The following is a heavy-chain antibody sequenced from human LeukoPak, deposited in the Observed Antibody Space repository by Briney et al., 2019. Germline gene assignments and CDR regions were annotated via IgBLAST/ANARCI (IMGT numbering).Heavy chain of an antibody. CDR1: GGTFSSYA. D-gene: IGHD2-2*01. V-gene: IGHV1-69*15. Sequence: GSSVKVSCKASGGTFSSYAISWVRQAPGQGLEWMGRIIPIFGTANYAQKFQGRVTITADESTSTAYMELSSLRSEDTAVYYCATNILGYCSSTSCPYAHYYYYYMDVWGKGTTVTVSS. CDR2: IIPIFGTA. J-gene: IGHJ6*03. CDR3: ATNILGYCSSTSCPYAHYYYYYMDV.